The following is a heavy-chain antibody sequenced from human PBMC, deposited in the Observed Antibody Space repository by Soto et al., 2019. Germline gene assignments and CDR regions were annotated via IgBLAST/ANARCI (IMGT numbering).Heavy chain of an antibody. V-gene: IGHV4-4*02. CDR3: AKDRSSDDYGGNPGNYYYGMDV. Sequence: PSETLSLTCAVSGGSISSNNWWSWVRQPPGKGLEWIGEIYHSGSTNYNPSLKSRVTISVDKSKNQFSLKLSYVTAADPAVYYCAKDRSSDDYGGNPGNYYYGMDVWGQGTTVTVSS. CDR2: IYHSGST. D-gene: IGHD4-17*01. CDR1: GGSISSNNW. J-gene: IGHJ6*02.